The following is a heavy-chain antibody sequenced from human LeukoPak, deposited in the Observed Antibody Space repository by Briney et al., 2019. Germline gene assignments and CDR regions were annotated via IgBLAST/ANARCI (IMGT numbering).Heavy chain of an antibody. D-gene: IGHD5-12*01. CDR3: ARGVGGYDWYYFDY. J-gene: IGHJ4*02. V-gene: IGHV4-59*01. CDR1: GGSISSYY. CDR2: IYYSGST. Sequence: SETLSLTCTVSGGSISSYYWSWIRQPPGKGLEWIGYIYYSGSTNYNPSLKSRVTIPVDTSKNQFSLKLSSVTAADTAVYYCARGVGGYDWYYFDYWGQGTLVTVSS.